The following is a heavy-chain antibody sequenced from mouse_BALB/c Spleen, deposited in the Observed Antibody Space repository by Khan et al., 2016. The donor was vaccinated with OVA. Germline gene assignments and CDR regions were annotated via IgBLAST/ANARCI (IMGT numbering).Heavy chain of an antibody. CDR3: ARGRYGNWYFDV. Sequence: VQLQQSGAELARPGASVKLSCKASGYSFTSYWMQWVKQRPGQGLEWIGAIYPGDGDTRYTQKFKGKATLTADNSSRTAYMQLSSLASEDSAIYYCARGRYGNWYFDVWGAGTTVTVSS. D-gene: IGHD2-1*01. V-gene: IGHV1-87*01. CDR1: GYSFTSYW. CDR2: IYPGDGDT. J-gene: IGHJ1*01.